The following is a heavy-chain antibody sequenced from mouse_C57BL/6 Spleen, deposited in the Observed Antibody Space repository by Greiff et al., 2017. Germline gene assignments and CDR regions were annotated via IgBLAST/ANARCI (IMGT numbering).Heavy chain of an antibody. V-gene: IGHV1-64*01. CDR2: IHPNSGST. CDR3: ARPNYSLMDY. Sequence: QVQLQQPGAELVKPGASVKLSCKASGYTFTSYWMHWVKQRPGQGLEWIGMIHPNSGSTNYNEKFKSKATLTVDKSSSTAYMQLSSLTSEDAAVYYCARPNYSLMDYWGQGTSVTVSS. J-gene: IGHJ4*01. CDR1: GYTFTSYW.